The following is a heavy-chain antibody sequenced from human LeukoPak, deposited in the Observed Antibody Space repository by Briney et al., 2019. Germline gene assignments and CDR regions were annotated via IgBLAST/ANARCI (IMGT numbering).Heavy chain of an antibody. V-gene: IGHV2-5*02. Sequence: ESGPTLVKPTQTLTLTCTFSGFSLSTSGVGVGWIRQPPGKALEWLALIYWDDDKRYSPSLKNRLTITKDTSKNQVVLTMTNMDPVDTATYFCAHTDRWYKDYWGQGTLVTVSS. CDR2: IYWDDDK. D-gene: IGHD6-13*01. CDR3: AHTDRWYKDY. CDR1: GFSLSTSGVG. J-gene: IGHJ4*02.